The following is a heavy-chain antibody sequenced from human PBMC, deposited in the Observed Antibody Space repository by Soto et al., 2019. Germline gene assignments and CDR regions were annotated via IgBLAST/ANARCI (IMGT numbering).Heavy chain of an antibody. Sequence: GASVKVSCKASGYTFTSYAISWVRQAPGQGLEWMGWINVYNGNTKYAQKFQGRVTMTTDTSTSTVYMDLRSLTSDDTAVYYCARDGVAVKTGIYGYWGQGTLVTVSS. CDR3: ARDGVAVKTGIYGY. D-gene: IGHD2-8*01. CDR2: INVYNGNT. J-gene: IGHJ4*02. CDR1: GYTFTSYA. V-gene: IGHV1-18*01.